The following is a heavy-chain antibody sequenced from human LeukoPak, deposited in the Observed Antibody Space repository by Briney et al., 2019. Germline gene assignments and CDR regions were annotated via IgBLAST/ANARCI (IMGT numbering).Heavy chain of an antibody. D-gene: IGHD6-13*01. V-gene: IGHV3-7*01. CDR3: AKEWQGGIAAAGTRIEGDY. CDR2: IKQDGSEK. J-gene: IGHJ4*02. CDR1: GFSVSGYW. Sequence: GGSLRLSCAVSGFSVSGYWMTWVRQAPGKGLEWVANIKQDGSEKNYVDSVKGRFTISRDNAENSLFLQMNSLRVEDTAVYYCAKEWQGGIAAAGTRIEGDYWGQGTLVAVSS.